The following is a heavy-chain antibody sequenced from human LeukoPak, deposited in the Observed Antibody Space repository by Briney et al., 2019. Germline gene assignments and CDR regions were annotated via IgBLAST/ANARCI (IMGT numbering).Heavy chain of an antibody. CDR1: GFTFDDYG. J-gene: IGHJ4*02. Sequence: GGSLRLSCAASGFTFDDYGMNWVRQAPGKGLEWVSGINWNGGSTGYADSVKGRFTISRDNAKNSLYLQMNSLRAEDTALYYCARVPYDSSGYYPFYFDYWGQGTLVTVSS. CDR3: ARVPYDSSGYYPFYFDY. D-gene: IGHD3-22*01. V-gene: IGHV3-20*04. CDR2: INWNGGST.